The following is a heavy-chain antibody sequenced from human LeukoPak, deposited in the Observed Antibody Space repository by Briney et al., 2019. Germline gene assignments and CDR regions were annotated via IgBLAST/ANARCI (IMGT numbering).Heavy chain of an antibody. J-gene: IGHJ1*01. CDR3: ARDPYGDYVGEYFQH. CDR2: ISGSGGST. D-gene: IGHD4-17*01. CDR1: GFTFSSYA. V-gene: IGHV3-23*01. Sequence: PGGSLRLSCAASGFTFSSYAMSWVRQAPGKGLEWVSAISGSGGSTYYADSVKGRFTISRDNSKNTLYLQMNSLRAEDTAVYYCARDPYGDYVGEYFQHWGQGTLVTVSS.